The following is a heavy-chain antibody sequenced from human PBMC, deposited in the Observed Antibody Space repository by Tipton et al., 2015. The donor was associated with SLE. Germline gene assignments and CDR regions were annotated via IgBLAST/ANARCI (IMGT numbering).Heavy chain of an antibody. CDR2: ISYSRGT. Sequence: LRLSCTVSGASISSHYWSWLRQPPGGGLEWIGYISYSRGTDYNPSLKSRVTMSIETSKNQISLKLTSVTAADTAVYYCARGSVVADDYWGQGTLVTVSS. J-gene: IGHJ4*02. D-gene: IGHD2-15*01. CDR1: GASISSHY. CDR3: ARGSVVADDY. V-gene: IGHV4-59*11.